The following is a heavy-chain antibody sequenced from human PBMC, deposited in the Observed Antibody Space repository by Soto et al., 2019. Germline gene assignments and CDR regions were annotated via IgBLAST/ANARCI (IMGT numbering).Heavy chain of an antibody. Sequence: EVQLMESGGGLVKPGGSLRLSCAASGFTFRNAWMNWVRQAPGKGLEWVGRIKSKTDGGTTDYAAPVKGRFTISRDDSKNTLDLQMNSLKTEDTAVYYCTTDHLYYDVWSGFYLCDQWGQGTLGTVSS. V-gene: IGHV3-15*07. D-gene: IGHD3-3*01. J-gene: IGHJ4*02. CDR1: GFTFRNAW. CDR2: IKSKTDGGTT. CDR3: TTDHLYYDVWSGFYLCDQ.